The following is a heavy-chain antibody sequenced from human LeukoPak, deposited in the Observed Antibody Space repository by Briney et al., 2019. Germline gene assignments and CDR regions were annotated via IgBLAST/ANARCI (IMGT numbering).Heavy chain of an antibody. CDR2: IYHSGSP. CDR3: ARVGSSTNGEIDY. Sequence: SGTLSLTCAVSGGSISSNNWWGWVRQPPGKGLEWIGEIYHSGSPYYNPSLKSRVTISVDTSKNQFSLKLSSVTAADTAVYYCARVGSSTNGEIDYWGQGTLVTVSS. D-gene: IGHD2-2*01. V-gene: IGHV4-4*02. J-gene: IGHJ4*02. CDR1: GGSISSNNW.